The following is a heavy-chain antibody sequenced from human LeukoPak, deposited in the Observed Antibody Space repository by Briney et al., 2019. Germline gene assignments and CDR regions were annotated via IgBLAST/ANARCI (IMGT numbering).Heavy chain of an antibody. CDR1: GGSISSSSYY. CDR3: ARTVDTAITFDS. J-gene: IGHJ4*02. CDR2: IFYSGST. Sequence: ASETLSLTCTVSGGSISSSSYYWGWIRQPPGKGLEWIGTIFYSGSTYYNPSLKSRVSMSVDTSMNQFSLKLSYVIAADTAVYYCARTVDTAITFDSWGQGTLVTVSS. D-gene: IGHD5-18*01. V-gene: IGHV4-39*01.